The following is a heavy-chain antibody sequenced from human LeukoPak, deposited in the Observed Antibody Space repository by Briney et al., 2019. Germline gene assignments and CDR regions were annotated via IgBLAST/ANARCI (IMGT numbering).Heavy chain of an antibody. CDR3: ARDQSYDSSGSPDDAFDI. V-gene: IGHV3-30-3*01. Sequence: GGSLRLSCAASGFTFSSYAMHWVRQAPGKGLEWVAVISYDGSNKYYADSVKGRFTISRDNSKNTLYLQMNSLRAEDTAVYYCARDQSYDSSGSPDDAFDIWGQGTMVTVSS. J-gene: IGHJ3*02. CDR1: GFTFSSYA. CDR2: ISYDGSNK. D-gene: IGHD3-22*01.